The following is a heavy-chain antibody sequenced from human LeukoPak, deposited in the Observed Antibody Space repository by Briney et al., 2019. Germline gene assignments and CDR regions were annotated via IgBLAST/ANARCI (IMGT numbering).Heavy chain of an antibody. CDR1: GFTFSSYS. V-gene: IGHV3-53*01. CDR2: IYSGGDT. CDR3: AGTLYSGYGLGSLGAFDI. D-gene: IGHD5-12*01. Sequence: GGSLRLSCAASGFTFSSYSMNWVRQAPGKGLEWVSVIYSGGDTYYADSVKGRFTISRDNSKNTLYLQMNSLRADDTVVYYCAGTLYSGYGLGSLGAFDIWGQGTMVTVSS. J-gene: IGHJ3*02.